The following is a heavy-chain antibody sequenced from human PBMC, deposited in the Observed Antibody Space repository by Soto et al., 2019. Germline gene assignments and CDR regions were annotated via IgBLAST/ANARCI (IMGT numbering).Heavy chain of an antibody. Sequence: QVQRQQWGAGLLKPSETLSLTCAVYGGSFSGYYWSWIRQPPGKRLEWIGEINHSGRTNYNPSLKSRVTISVDTSKTQFSLKRSSVSAADTAVYYCAGETGYCSSTSCYYYYYYGMDVWGQWTTVTVSS. CDR1: GGSFSGYY. CDR2: INHSGRT. CDR3: AGETGYCSSTSCYYYYYYGMDV. J-gene: IGHJ6*02. V-gene: IGHV4-34*01. D-gene: IGHD2-2*01.